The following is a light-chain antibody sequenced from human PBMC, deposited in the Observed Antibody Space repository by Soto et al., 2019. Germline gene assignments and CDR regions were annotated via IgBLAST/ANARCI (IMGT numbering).Light chain of an antibody. V-gene: IGKV4-1*01. CDR1: QSVLYSSNNNNY. Sequence: DIVMTQSPDSLAVSLGERATINCKSSQSVLYSSNNNNYLAWYQQKPGQPPKMLIYWASTRGSGVPDRFSGSGSGTDFTLTISSLRAEGVAVYYCHQYYTYPRTFGQGTRVEIK. CDR3: HQYYTYPRT. CDR2: WAS. J-gene: IGKJ1*01.